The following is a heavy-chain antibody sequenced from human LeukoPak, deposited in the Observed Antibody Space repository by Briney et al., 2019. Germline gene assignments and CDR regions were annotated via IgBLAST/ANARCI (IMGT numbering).Heavy chain of an antibody. Sequence: GGSLRLSCAASGFTFSNVWMNWVRQAPGKGLEWVGRIKSKTDGGTTNYAAPVKGTFTISRDDSKNTLYLQMNSLKTEDTAVYYCTTAVIRGLNAFDIWGRGTMVTVSS. CDR2: IKSKTDGGTT. D-gene: IGHD3-10*01. CDR3: TTAVIRGLNAFDI. J-gene: IGHJ3*02. V-gene: IGHV3-15*01. CDR1: GFTFSNVW.